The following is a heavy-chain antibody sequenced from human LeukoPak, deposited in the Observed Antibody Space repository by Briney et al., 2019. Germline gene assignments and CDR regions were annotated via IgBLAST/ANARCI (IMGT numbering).Heavy chain of an antibody. CDR2: INWNGGST. J-gene: IGHJ6*03. V-gene: IGHV3-20*04. CDR1: GFTFSDYY. CDR3: ARDNVEYCSGGSCYSDYYYYMDV. D-gene: IGHD2-15*01. Sequence: GGSLRLSCAASGFTFSDYYITWIRQAPGKGLEWVSGINWNGGSTGCADSVKGRFTISRDNAKNSLYLQMNSLRAEDTAMYYCARDNVEYCSGGSCYSDYYYYMDVWGKGTTVTVSS.